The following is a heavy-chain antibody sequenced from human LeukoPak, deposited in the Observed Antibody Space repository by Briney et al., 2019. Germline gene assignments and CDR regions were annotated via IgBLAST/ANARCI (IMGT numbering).Heavy chain of an antibody. V-gene: IGHV3-23*01. Sequence: GGSLRLSCAASGFTFSSYAMSWVRQAPGKGLEWVSGISGSTYYADSVKGRFTISRDNSKNTLYLQMNSLRAEDTAVYYCAKDTSGYFDYWGQGTLVTVSS. CDR3: AKDTSGYFDY. CDR1: GFTFSSYA. J-gene: IGHJ4*02. CDR2: ISGST. D-gene: IGHD3-16*01.